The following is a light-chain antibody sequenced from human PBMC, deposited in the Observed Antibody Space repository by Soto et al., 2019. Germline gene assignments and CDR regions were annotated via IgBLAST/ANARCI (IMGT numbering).Light chain of an antibody. CDR2: GNR. CDR3: QAYDYSLTASV. Sequence: QAVLTQPPSVSGAPGQRVTISCTGNSSNLGAGYDVHWYRQLPGAAPKLVIFGNRNRPSGVPERFSGSKSGTSASLAITGLQGEDEADYYCQAYDYSLTASVFGGGTQLTVL. J-gene: IGLJ3*02. V-gene: IGLV1-40*01. CDR1: SSNLGAGYD.